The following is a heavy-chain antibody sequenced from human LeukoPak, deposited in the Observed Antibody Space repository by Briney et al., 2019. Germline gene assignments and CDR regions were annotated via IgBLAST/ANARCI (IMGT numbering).Heavy chain of an antibody. CDR1: GYSISSGYY. CDR3: ARATGDYFDC. D-gene: IGHD4-17*01. CDR2: IYHSGST. J-gene: IGHJ4*02. V-gene: IGHV4-38-2*01. Sequence: PSETLSLTCAVSGYSISSGYYWGWIRQPPGKGLEWIGSIYHSGSTYYNPSLKSRVTISVDTSKNQFSLKLSSVTAADTAVYYCARATGDYFDCWGQGTLVTVSS.